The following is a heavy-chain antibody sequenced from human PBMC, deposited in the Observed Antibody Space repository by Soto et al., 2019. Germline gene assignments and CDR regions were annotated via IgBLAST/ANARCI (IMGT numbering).Heavy chain of an antibody. CDR1: GFTFSSYS. CDR3: ARGHRLAVAGPGLFDY. Sequence: GGSLRLSCAASGFTFSSYSMNWVRQAPGKGLEWVSYISSSSSTIYYADSVKGRFTISRDNAKNSLYLQMNSLRDEDTAVYYCARGHRLAVAGPGLFDYWGQGTLVTVSS. D-gene: IGHD6-19*01. V-gene: IGHV3-48*02. J-gene: IGHJ4*02. CDR2: ISSSSSTI.